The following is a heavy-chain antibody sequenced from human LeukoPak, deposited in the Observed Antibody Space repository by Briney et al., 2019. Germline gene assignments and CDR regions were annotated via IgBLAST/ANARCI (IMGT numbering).Heavy chain of an antibody. D-gene: IGHD3-22*01. Sequence: SETLSLTCTVSGGSLSSSSYYWGWLRQPPAKERAWIGYIYFSGNSDYNTFLKSRINISVETSKHQCSLKLSSVTAADTAVHYCARVKGYMIEDYFNYWGQGTLVTVSS. J-gene: IGHJ4*02. CDR2: IYFSGNS. V-gene: IGHV4-61*01. CDR3: ARVKGYMIEDYFNY. CDR1: GGSLSSSSYY.